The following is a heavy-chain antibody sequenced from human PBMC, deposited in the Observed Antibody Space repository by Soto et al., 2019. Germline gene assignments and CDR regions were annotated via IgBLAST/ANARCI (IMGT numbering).Heavy chain of an antibody. CDR2: IYYSGRT. CDR1: GESIISSSYY. Sequence: PSETLSLTCIVSGESIISSSYYCGCIRQPPGKGLEWIGSIYYSGRTYYNPSFKSRVTISIDTSKNQFSLKLSSVTATDTAVYYCARQRTTVVTQAYFDHWGQGALVTVSS. CDR3: ARQRTTVVTQAYFDH. J-gene: IGHJ4*02. V-gene: IGHV4-39*01. D-gene: IGHD2-21*02.